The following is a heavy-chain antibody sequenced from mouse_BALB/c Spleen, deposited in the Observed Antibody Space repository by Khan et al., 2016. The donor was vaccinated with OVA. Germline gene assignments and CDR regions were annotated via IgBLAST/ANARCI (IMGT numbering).Heavy chain of an antibody. CDR1: GFSLSSYG. CDR3: AKFTPDYYSMDY. Sequence: VKLMESGPGLVAPSQSLSITCTVSGFSLSSYGVNWVRQPPGKGLEWLGVIWGDGSTNYHSVLISRLIISKVNSTSQVFLTLNSLQTDDTATYYCAKFTPDYYSMDYWGQGTSVTVSS. D-gene: IGHD1-1*01. J-gene: IGHJ4*01. V-gene: IGHV2-3*01. CDR2: IWGDGST.